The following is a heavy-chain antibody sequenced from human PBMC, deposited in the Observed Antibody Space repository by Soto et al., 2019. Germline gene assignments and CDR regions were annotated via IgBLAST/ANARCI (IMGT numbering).Heavy chain of an antibody. CDR3: ARDLNSGWTNAFDI. D-gene: IGHD6-19*01. CDR1: GGSVSSGSYY. J-gene: IGHJ3*02. V-gene: IGHV4-61*01. Sequence: QVQLQESGPGLVKPSETLSLTCTVSGGSVSSGSYYWSWIRQPPGKGLEWIGYIYYSGSTNYNPSLKSRVTISVDTSKNQFSLKLSSVTAADTAVYYCARDLNSGWTNAFDIWGQGTMVTVSS. CDR2: IYYSGST.